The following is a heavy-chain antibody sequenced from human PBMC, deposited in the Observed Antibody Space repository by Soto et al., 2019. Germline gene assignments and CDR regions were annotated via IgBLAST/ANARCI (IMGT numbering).Heavy chain of an antibody. CDR1: GGSISSYY. CDR2: IYYSGNT. J-gene: IGHJ4*02. D-gene: IGHD5-12*01. CDR3: ARDNSGYDYFDF. V-gene: IGHV4-59*01. Sequence: QVQLQESGPGLVKPSETLSLTCTVSGGSISSYYWSWIRQPPGKGLEWIGYIYYSGNTNYNPSLKSRVTISVDTSKNQFSLKLSSVTAADTAVYYCARDNSGYDYFDFWGQGTLVTVSS.